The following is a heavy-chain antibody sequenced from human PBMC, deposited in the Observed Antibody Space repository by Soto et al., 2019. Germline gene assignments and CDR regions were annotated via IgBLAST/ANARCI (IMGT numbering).Heavy chain of an antibody. V-gene: IGHV4-34*01. CDR1: GGSFSGYY. CDR3: ARVRSIAAAGKGLPRWFDP. CDR2: IKHSGST. D-gene: IGHD6-13*01. Sequence: QVQLQQWGAGLLKPSETLSLTCAVYGGSFSGYYWSWIRQPPGKGLEWIGEIKHSGSTNYNPSLKSRVNISVDTSKNQFSLKLNSVTAADTAVYYCARVRSIAAAGKGLPRWFDPWGQGTLVTVSS. J-gene: IGHJ5*02.